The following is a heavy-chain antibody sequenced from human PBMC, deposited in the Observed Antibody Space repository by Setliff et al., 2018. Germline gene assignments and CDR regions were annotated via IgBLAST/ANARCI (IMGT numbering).Heavy chain of an antibody. CDR2: IIPIFGTA. Sequence: SVKVSCKASGGTFSSYAISWVRQAPGQGLEWMGGIIPIFGTANYAQKFQGRVTITADESTSTAYMELSGLRSEDTAVYYCARDPPHDFWSGYYGRGGYYYYMDVWGKGTTVTVSS. J-gene: IGHJ6*03. D-gene: IGHD3-3*01. CDR3: ARDPPHDFWSGYYGRGGYYYYMDV. V-gene: IGHV1-69*13. CDR1: GGTFSSYA.